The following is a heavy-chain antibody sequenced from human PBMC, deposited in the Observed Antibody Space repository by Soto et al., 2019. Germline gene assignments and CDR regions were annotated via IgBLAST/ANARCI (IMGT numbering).Heavy chain of an antibody. CDR2: ISSSGSNV. D-gene: IGHD4-17*01. CDR3: ATNGPTTVTAGFDY. Sequence: EVQLVVSGGGLVQPGGSLRLSCAASGFTFSSHGMNWVRQAPGKGLEWVSYISSSGSNVYYADSVKGRFTISRDNAKNSLILQTISLRSEDTAIYYCATNGPTTVTAGFDYWGQGTLVTVSS. J-gene: IGHJ4*02. CDR1: GFTFSSHG. V-gene: IGHV3-48*03.